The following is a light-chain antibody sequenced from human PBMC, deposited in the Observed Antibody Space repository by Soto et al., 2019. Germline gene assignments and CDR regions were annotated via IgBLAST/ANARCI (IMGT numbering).Light chain of an antibody. Sequence: EIVLTQSPGTLSLSPGETATLSCRASQSVSSSYLAWYQHKPGQAPRLLIYGASSRATGIPDRFSGSGSGTDFTLTISRLDPEDFAVYYCQPYGGSITFGHGTRLEIE. CDR1: QSVSSSY. CDR2: GAS. CDR3: QPYGGSIT. V-gene: IGKV3-20*01. J-gene: IGKJ5*01.